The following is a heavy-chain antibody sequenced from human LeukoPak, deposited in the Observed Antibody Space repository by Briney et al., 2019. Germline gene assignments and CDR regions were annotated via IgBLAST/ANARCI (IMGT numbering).Heavy chain of an antibody. CDR1: GGSITSYY. V-gene: IGHV4-59*01. CDR2: IYYSGST. J-gene: IGHJ4*02. Sequence: SETLSLTCTVSGGSITSYYWSWIRQPPGKGLEWIGYIYYSGSTNYNPSLKSRVTISIDTSKNQLSLKLSSVTAADTAVYYCARALYYYDSSAYWTLFDYWGQGTLVTVSS. D-gene: IGHD3-22*01. CDR3: ARALYYYDSSAYWTLFDY.